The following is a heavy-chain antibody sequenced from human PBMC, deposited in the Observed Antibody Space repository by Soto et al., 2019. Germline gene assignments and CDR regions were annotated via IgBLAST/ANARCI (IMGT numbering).Heavy chain of an antibody. CDR1: GGSISSSSYY. V-gene: IGHV4-39*01. D-gene: IGHD2-15*01. J-gene: IGHJ4*02. CDR2: IYYSGST. Sequence: PSETLSLTCTVSGGSISSSSYYWGWIRQPPGKGLEWIGSIYYSGSTYYNPSLKSRVTISVDTSKNQFSLKLSSVTAADTAVYYCARHGVVAATAATDYWGQGTLVTVPQ. CDR3: ARHGVVAATAATDY.